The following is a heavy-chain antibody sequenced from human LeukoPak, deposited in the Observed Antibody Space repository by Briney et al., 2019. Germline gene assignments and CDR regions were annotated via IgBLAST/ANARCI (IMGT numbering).Heavy chain of an antibody. D-gene: IGHD5-18*01. CDR2: INAGNGNT. V-gene: IGHV1-3*03. CDR1: GYTFTGYY. CDR3: AREASGYSYGLDY. Sequence: ASVKVSCKASGYTFTGYYMHWVRQAPGQRLEWMGWINAGNGNTKYSQEFQGRVTITRDTSASTAYMELSSLRSEDMAVYYCAREASGYSYGLDYWGQGTLVTVSS. J-gene: IGHJ4*02.